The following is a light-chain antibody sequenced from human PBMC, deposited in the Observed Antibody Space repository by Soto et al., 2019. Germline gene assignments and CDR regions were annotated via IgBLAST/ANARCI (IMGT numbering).Light chain of an antibody. CDR2: DIS. V-gene: IGKV1-33*01. Sequence: DIQLTQSASSLSASVGDRVTITCLASQVITNYLNWYQQKPGKAPKLLIYDISTLEIGVPSRFGGSGSGTHFTFTITGLQPEDIATYYCQQYENLPYTFGQGTKLEI. CDR3: QQYENLPYT. CDR1: QVITNY. J-gene: IGKJ2*01.